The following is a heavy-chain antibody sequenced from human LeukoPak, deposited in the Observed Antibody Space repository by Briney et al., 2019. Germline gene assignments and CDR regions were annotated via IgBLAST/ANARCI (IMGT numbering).Heavy chain of an antibody. CDR3: AKWLAVAANGGVDY. CDR2: ISGSGGST. CDR1: GFTFSSYA. V-gene: IGHV3-23*01. D-gene: IGHD6-19*01. Sequence: PGGPLRLSCAASGFTFSSYAMSWVRQAPGKGLEWVSAISGSGGSTYYADSVKGRFTISRDNSKNTLYLQMNSLRAEDTAVYYCAKWLAVAANGGVDYWGQGTLVTVSS. J-gene: IGHJ4*02.